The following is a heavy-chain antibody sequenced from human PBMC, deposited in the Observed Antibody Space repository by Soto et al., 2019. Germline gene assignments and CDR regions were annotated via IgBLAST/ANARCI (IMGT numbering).Heavy chain of an antibody. J-gene: IGHJ4*02. D-gene: IGHD4-17*01. V-gene: IGHV4-61*01. CDR2: IYYRGST. CDR1: GDSVSIGTYY. CDR3: ARGLDYVGFDY. Sequence: QVQLQESGPGLVKPSETLSLTCIVSGDSVSIGTYYWSWIRQPPGKGLEWIGYIYYRGSTNYNPSLKSRVTISIDTCRNQFSLQVNSVTAADTAVYYCARGLDYVGFDYWGQGTLVAVSS.